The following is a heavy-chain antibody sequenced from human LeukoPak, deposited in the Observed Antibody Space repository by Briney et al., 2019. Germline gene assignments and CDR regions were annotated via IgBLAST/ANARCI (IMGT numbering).Heavy chain of an antibody. CDR3: ARDAYDSSGYYYYFDY. Sequence: ASVKVSCRASGYTFTSYGISWVRQAPGQGLEWMGWISAYNGNTNYAQKLQGRVTMTTDTSTSTAYMELRSLRSDDTAVYYCARDAYDSSGYYYYFDYWGQGTLVTVSS. V-gene: IGHV1-18*01. CDR2: ISAYNGNT. D-gene: IGHD3-22*01. CDR1: GYTFTSYG. J-gene: IGHJ4*02.